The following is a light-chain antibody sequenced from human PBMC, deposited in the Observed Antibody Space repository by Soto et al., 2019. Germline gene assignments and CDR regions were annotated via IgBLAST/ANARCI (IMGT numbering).Light chain of an antibody. CDR3: QQYNSYSWT. CDR1: QSINSW. J-gene: IGKJ1*01. Sequence: DIQMTQSPSTLSASVGDRVTITCRASQSINSWLAWYQQKPGKAPKLLIYKASSLEGGVPSRFGGSGSGTEFTLTISSLQPDDFATYYCQQYNSYSWTFGQGTKVEIK. V-gene: IGKV1-5*03. CDR2: KAS.